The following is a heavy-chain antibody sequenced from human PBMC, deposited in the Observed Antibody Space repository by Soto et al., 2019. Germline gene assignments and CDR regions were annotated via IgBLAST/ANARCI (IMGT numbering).Heavy chain of an antibody. CDR3: ARLPSVRGVILYWFDP. D-gene: IGHD3-10*02. Sequence: SETLSLTCTVSGGSISSGDYYWSWIRQPPGKGLECIGYIYYSGSTYYNPSLKSRVTISVDTSKNQFSLKLSSVTAADTAVYYCARLPSVRGVILYWFDPWGQGTLVTVSS. J-gene: IGHJ5*02. CDR2: IYYSGST. V-gene: IGHV4-30-4*01. CDR1: GGSISSGDYY.